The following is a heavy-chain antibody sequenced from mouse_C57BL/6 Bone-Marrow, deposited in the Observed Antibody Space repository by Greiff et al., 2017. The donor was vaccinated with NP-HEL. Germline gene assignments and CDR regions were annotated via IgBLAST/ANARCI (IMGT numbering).Heavy chain of an antibody. CDR3: ANRLGNYYAMDY. CDR2: IYPRSGNT. CDR1: GYTFTSYG. J-gene: IGHJ4*01. Sequence: QVHVKQSGAELARPGASVKLSCKASGYTFTSYGISWVKQRTGQGLEWIGEIYPRSGNTYYNEKFKGKATLTADKSSSTAYMELRSLTSEDSAVYVCANRLGNYYAMDYWGQGTSVTVSS. D-gene: IGHD2-1*01. V-gene: IGHV1-81*01.